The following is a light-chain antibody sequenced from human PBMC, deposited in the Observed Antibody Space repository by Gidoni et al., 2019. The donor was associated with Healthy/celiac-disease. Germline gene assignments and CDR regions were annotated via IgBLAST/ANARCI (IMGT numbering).Light chain of an antibody. V-gene: IGKV3-11*01. CDR2: DAS. J-gene: IGKJ5*01. CDR1: QSVSSY. Sequence: EIVLTQSPATLSLSPGERATLSCRASQSVSSYLAWYQQKPGQAPRLLIYDASNRATGIPARLSGSGSGTDFTLTISSLEPEDGAVYYCQQRSNWTPITFGQGTRLEIK. CDR3: QQRSNWTPIT.